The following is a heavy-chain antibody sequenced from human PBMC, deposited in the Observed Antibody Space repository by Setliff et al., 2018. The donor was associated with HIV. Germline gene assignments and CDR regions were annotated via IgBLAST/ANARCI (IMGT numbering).Heavy chain of an antibody. J-gene: IGHJ5*02. Sequence: SETLSLTCTVSGDSISGNFWTRNYWSWIRQSPGKGLEWIGRIYSTGSTNYNPSLKSRVTMSIDTSKNQFSLKLNSVTAADTAIYYCARMDITGTWRWFDPWGLGTLVTVSS. CDR1: GDSISGNFWTRNY. V-gene: IGHV4-4*07. CDR2: IYSTGST. CDR3: ARMDITGTWRWFDP. D-gene: IGHD1-7*01.